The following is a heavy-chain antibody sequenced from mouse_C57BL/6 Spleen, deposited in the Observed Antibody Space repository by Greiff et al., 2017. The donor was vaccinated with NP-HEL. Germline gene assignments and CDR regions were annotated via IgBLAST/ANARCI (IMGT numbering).Heavy chain of an antibody. Sequence: VQLQQPGAELVRPGTSVKLSCKASGYTFTSYWMHWVKQRPGQGLEWIGVIDPSDSYTNYNQKFKGKATLTVDTSSSTAYMQLSSLTSEDSAVYYCARSVLYYFDYWGQGTTLTVSS. V-gene: IGHV1-59*01. D-gene: IGHD3-3*01. J-gene: IGHJ2*01. CDR2: IDPSDSYT. CDR3: ARSVLYYFDY. CDR1: GYTFTSYW.